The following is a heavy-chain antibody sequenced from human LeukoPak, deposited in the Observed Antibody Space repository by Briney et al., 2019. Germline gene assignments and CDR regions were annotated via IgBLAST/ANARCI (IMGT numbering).Heavy chain of an antibody. V-gene: IGHV3-73*01. D-gene: IGHD2-15*01. J-gene: IGHJ5*02. CDR3: TRHIKVASGGSYNWFDP. Sequence: GGSLKLSCAASGFTFSGSAMHWVRQASGKGLEWVGRIRSKANSYATAYAASVKGRFTISRDDSKNTAYLQMNSLKTEDTAVYYCTRHIKVASGGSYNWFDPWGQGTLVTVSS. CDR2: IRSKANSYAT. CDR1: GFTFSGSA.